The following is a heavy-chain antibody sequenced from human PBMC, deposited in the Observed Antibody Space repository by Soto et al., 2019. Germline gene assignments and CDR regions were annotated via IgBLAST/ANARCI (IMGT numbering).Heavy chain of an antibody. V-gene: IGHV3-30-3*01. Sequence: QVQLVESGGGVVQPGRSLRLSCAASGFTFSSYAMNWVRQAPGKGLEWVAVISYDGSNKYYADSVKGRFTISRDKSKNTLYLQINSLRAADPAVYFCARASNGWYYDYWGHGTLVTVSS. CDR1: GFTFSSYA. CDR3: ARASNGWYYDY. CDR2: ISYDGSNK. J-gene: IGHJ4*01. D-gene: IGHD6-19*01.